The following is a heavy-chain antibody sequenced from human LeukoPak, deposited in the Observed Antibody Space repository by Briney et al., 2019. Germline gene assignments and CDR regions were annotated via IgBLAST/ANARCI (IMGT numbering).Heavy chain of an antibody. J-gene: IGHJ6*03. CDR2: IYTSGST. CDR3: ARGRAGRGYSSVIYYYYYMDV. D-gene: IGHD5-18*01. Sequence: SETLSLTCTVSGDSISTYYWSWIRQPAGKGLEWIGRIYTSGSTTYNPSLKSRVTMSVDSSKNQFSLKLSSVTAADTAVYYCARGRAGRGYSSVIYYYYYMDVWGKGTTVTVSS. CDR1: GDSISTYY. V-gene: IGHV4-4*07.